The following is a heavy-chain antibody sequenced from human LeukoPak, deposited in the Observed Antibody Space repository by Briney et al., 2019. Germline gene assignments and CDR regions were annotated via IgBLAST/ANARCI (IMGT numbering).Heavy chain of an antibody. CDR1: GGTFSSYA. D-gene: IGHD3-10*01. Sequence: SVKVSCKASGGTFSSYAISWVRQAPGQGLEWMGGIIPIFGTANYAQKFQGRVTITTDESTSTAYMELSSLRSEDTAVYYCARGFYGSGSYSNWFDPWGQGTLVTVSS. CDR3: ARGFYGSGSYSNWFDP. J-gene: IGHJ5*02. CDR2: IIPIFGTA. V-gene: IGHV1-69*05.